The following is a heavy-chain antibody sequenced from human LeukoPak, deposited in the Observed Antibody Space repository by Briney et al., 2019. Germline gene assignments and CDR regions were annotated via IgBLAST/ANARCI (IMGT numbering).Heavy chain of an antibody. CDR1: GLTFSGYS. Sequence: GSLRLSCAASGLTFSGYSMNWVRQAPGKGLEWVSSISSSSSNIYYADSVKGRFTISRDNAKNSLYLQMNSLRDEDTAVYYCARGKGDSFDYWGQGTLVTVSS. CDR2: ISSSSSNI. D-gene: IGHD3-10*01. J-gene: IGHJ4*02. CDR3: ARGKGDSFDY. V-gene: IGHV3-48*02.